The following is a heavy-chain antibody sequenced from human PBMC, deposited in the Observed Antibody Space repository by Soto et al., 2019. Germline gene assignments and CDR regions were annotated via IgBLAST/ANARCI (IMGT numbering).Heavy chain of an antibody. CDR2: TYTGGDT. V-gene: IGHV3-66*01. CDR1: GFSVRVNY. J-gene: IGHJ6*03. CDR3: ARVSFSNDYDHYYMDV. D-gene: IGHD4-4*01. Sequence: EVQVVESGGGLVQPGGSLRLSCAASGFSVRVNYMTWVRQAPGKGLEWVSVTYTGGDTDYADSVKGRFTTSRDNSKHMLYLEVSSLRAEDTAVYYCARVSFSNDYDHYYMDVWGKGTTVTVSS.